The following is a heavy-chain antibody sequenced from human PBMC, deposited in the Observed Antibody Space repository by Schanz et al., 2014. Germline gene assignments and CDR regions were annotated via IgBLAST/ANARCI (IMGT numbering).Heavy chain of an antibody. CDR2: ISGTGGDDT. Sequence: EVQLLESGGGLVQPGGSLRLSCEASGFSFGNYGMSWVRQAPGKGLEWVSSISGTGGDDTYYADSVKGRFTISRDNSKNTLFLQMNSLRVEDSAIYYCAKDISDTSGKDDYWGQGTLVTVSS. V-gene: IGHV3-23*01. D-gene: IGHD3-22*01. J-gene: IGHJ4*02. CDR3: AKDISDTSGKDDY. CDR1: GFSFGNYG.